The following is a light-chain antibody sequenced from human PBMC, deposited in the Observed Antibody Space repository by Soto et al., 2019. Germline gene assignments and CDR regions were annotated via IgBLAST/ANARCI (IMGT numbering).Light chain of an antibody. CDR3: ATWDDSLNGVV. J-gene: IGLJ2*01. V-gene: IGLV1-44*01. Sequence: QSVLTQPPSASGTPGQRVTISCSGGTSNIGSNTVNWYQQLPGTAPKLLIYSNNQRPSGVPGRFSGSKSGTSASLAISGLQSDDEADYYCATWDDSLNGVVFGGGTKVTVL. CDR1: TSNIGSNT. CDR2: SNN.